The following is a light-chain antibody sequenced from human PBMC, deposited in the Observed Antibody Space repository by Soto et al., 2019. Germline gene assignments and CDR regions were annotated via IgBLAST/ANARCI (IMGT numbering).Light chain of an antibody. Sequence: DIQMTQSPSSLSSSVGDRVTITFLASQSISSYLNWYHQKPGKAPKLLIYAASSLQSGVPSRFSGSGSGTDFTLTISSLQPEDFATYYCQQSYSTSITFGQGTRLEI. J-gene: IGKJ5*01. CDR2: AAS. V-gene: IGKV1-39*01. CDR1: QSISSY. CDR3: QQSYSTSIT.